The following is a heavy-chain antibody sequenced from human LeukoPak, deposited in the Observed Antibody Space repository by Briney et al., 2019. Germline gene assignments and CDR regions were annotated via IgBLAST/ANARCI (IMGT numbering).Heavy chain of an antibody. CDR2: ISDTGGRT. Sequence: GGSLRLSCAVSGITLSNYGMTWVRQAPGKGLEWVAGISDTGGRTNYADSVKGRFTISRDNPKNTLYLQMNSLRAEDTAVYYCASRARNYDSSGYYYVNWGQGTLVTVSS. CDR1: GITLSNYG. CDR3: ASRARNYDSSGYYYVN. J-gene: IGHJ4*02. V-gene: IGHV3-23*01. D-gene: IGHD3-22*01.